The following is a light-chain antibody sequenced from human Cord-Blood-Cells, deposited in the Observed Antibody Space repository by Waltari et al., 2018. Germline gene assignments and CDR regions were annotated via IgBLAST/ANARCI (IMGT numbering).Light chain of an antibody. CDR3: QQSYSTPPFT. V-gene: IGKV1-39*01. J-gene: IGKJ3*01. Sequence: DIQMPQSPSSLSASVEDRATITCRASQSISSYLNWYQQKPGKAPKLLIYAASSLQSGVPSRFSGSGSGTDFTLTISSLQPEDFATYYCQQSYSTPPFTFGPGTKVDIK. CDR2: AAS. CDR1: QSISSY.